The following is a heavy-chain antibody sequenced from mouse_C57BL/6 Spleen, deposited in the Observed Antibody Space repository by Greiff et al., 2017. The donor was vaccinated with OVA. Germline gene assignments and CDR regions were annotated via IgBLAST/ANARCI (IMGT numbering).Heavy chain of an antibody. CDR2: IDPSDSYT. Sequence: QVQLQQPGAELVRPGPSVKLSCKASGYTFTSYWMHWVKQTPGQGLEWIGEIDPSDSYTNYNQKFKGKATLTVDTYSSTAYMQLSILTTENSAVYYCARRGCYGSSRCAYWGQGTLVTVSA. CDR1: GYTFTSYW. J-gene: IGHJ3*01. CDR3: ARRGCYGSSRCAY. D-gene: IGHD1-1*01. V-gene: IGHV1-59*01.